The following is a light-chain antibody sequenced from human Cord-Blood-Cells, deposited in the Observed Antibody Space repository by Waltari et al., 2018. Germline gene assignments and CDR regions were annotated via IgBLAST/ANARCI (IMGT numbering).Light chain of an antibody. CDR1: QSVSSN. Sequence: EIVMTQSPATLSVSPGERATLSCRASQSVSSNLAWYQQKPWQAPRLLIYGASTMATGIPARFSGSGSGTEFTLTISSLQSEDFAVYYCQQYNNWPRTFGQGTKVEIK. J-gene: IGKJ1*01. CDR2: GAS. CDR3: QQYNNWPRT. V-gene: IGKV3-15*01.